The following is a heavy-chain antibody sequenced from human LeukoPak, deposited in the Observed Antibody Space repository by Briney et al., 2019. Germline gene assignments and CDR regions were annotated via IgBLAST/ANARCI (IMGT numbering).Heavy chain of an antibody. Sequence: SGTLSLTCAVSGGSISSSNWWSWVRQPPGKGLEWIGEIYHSGSTNYNPSLKSRVTISVDTSKNQFSLKLSSVTAADTAVYYFARDDLVCGTSCYWQIDYWGQGTLFTVSS. CDR1: GGSISSSNW. V-gene: IGHV4-4*02. CDR3: ARDDLVCGTSCYWQIDY. J-gene: IGHJ4*02. D-gene: IGHD2-2*01. CDR2: IYHSGST.